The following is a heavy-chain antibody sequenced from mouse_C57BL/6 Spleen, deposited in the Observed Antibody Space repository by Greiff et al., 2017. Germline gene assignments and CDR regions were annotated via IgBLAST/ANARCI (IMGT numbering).Heavy chain of an antibody. D-gene: IGHD2-1*01. J-gene: IGHJ4*01. CDR1: GYTFTSYW. V-gene: IGHV1-64*01. Sequence: VQLQQPGAELVKPGASVKLSCKASGYTFTSYWMHWVKQRPGQGLEWIGMIHPNSGSTNYNEKFKSKATLTVDKSSSTAYMQLSILTSEDSAVYYCAREGIYYGNYGAMDYGGQGTSVTVAS. CDR2: IHPNSGST. CDR3: AREGIYYGNYGAMDY.